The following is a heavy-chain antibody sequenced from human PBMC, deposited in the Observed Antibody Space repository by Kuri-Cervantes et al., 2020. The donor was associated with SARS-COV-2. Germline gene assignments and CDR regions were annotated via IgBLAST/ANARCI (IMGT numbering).Heavy chain of an antibody. CDR2: INYSGST. CDR3: ARAQGGYYMDV. CDR1: GGSISSSSYY. Sequence: SETLSPTCTVSGGSISSSSYYWSWIRQPPGKGLEWIGEINYSGSTNYNPSLKSRVTISVDTSKNQFSLKLSSVTAADTAVYYCARAQGGYYMDVWGKGTTVTVSS. D-gene: IGHD3-16*01. J-gene: IGHJ6*03. V-gene: IGHV4-39*07.